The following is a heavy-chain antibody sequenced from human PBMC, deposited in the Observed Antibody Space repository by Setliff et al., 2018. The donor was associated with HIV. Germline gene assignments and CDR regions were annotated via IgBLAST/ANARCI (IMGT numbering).Heavy chain of an antibody. D-gene: IGHD3-9*01. CDR3: ARQGDYHILTGYYSGPHDAFDI. J-gene: IGHJ3*02. CDR2: IYPGDSDA. V-gene: IGHV5-51*01. Sequence: GESLKISCKGSGYIFTNYWIGWVRQMPGKGLEWMTMIYPGDSDARYSPSFQGQVTISADQSTSTAYLQWSSLKASDTAMYYCARQGDYHILTGYYSGPHDAFDIWGQGTMVTVSS. CDR1: GYIFTNYW.